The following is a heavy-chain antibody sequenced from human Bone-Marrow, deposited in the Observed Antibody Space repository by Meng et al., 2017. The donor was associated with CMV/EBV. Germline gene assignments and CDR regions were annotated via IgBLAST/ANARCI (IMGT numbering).Heavy chain of an antibody. CDR3: ARERVYCSSTSCYLSYFDY. V-gene: IGHV4-39*07. J-gene: IGHJ4*02. Sequence: GSLRLSCTVSGGSISSSSYYWGWIRQPPGKGLEWIGSIYYSGSTYYNPSLKSRVTISVDTSKNQFSLKLSSVTAADTAVYYCARERVYCSSTSCYLSYFDYWGQGTRVTGSS. D-gene: IGHD2-2*01. CDR2: IYYSGST. CDR1: GGSISSSSYY.